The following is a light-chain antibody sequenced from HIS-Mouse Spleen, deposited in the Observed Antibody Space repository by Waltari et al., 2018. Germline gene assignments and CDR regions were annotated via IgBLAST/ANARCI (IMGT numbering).Light chain of an antibody. CDR2: EGS. V-gene: IGLV2-23*01. CDR3: CSYAGSSTFV. CDR1: SSAAGSYNL. J-gene: IGLJ2*01. Sequence: QSALTQPASVSGSPGQSITISCTGTSSAAGSYNLVSWYQQHPGKAPKLMIYEGSKRPSGVSNRFSGSKSGNTASLTISGLQAEDEADYYCCSYAGSSTFVFGGGTKLTVL.